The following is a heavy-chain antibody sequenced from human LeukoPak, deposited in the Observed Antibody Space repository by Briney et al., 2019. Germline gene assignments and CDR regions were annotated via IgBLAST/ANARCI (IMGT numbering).Heavy chain of an antibody. J-gene: IGHJ4*02. V-gene: IGHV3-48*03. CDR2: TSSSGSTT. CDR3: ARGSDDSSGYYYIDY. Sequence: PGGSLRLSCAASGFTFSSYEMNWVRQAPGKGLEWVSYTSSSGSTTYYADSVKGRFTISRDNAKNSLYLQMNSLRAEDTAVYYCARGSDDSSGYYYIDYWGQGTLVTVSS. CDR1: GFTFSSYE. D-gene: IGHD3-22*01.